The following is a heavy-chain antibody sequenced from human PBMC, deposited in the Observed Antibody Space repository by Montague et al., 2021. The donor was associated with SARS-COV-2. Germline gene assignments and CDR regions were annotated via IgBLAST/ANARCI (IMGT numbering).Heavy chain of an antibody. CDR1: GFTFSSYS. J-gene: IGHJ4*02. D-gene: IGHD3-22*01. Sequence: SLRLSCAASGFTFSSYSMNWVRQAPGKGLEWVSSISSNSSYIYYADSVKGRFTISRDNAKNSLYLQMNSLRAEDTAVYYCARSTYYYDSSGSYYFDYWGQGTLVTVSS. CDR2: ISSNSSYI. CDR3: ARSTYYYDSSGSYYFDY. V-gene: IGHV3-21*01.